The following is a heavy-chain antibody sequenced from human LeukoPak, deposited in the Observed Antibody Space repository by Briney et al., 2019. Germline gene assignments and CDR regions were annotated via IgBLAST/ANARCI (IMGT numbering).Heavy chain of an antibody. V-gene: IGHV1-2*02. Sequence: GASVKVSCKASGYTFTGYYMHWVRQAPGQGLEWMGWINPSSGGTNYAQKFQGRVTMTRDTSISTAYMELSRLRSDDTAVYYCARVRRVGATSYYFDYWGQGTLVTVSS. CDR1: GYTFTGYY. D-gene: IGHD1-26*01. CDR2: INPSSGGT. CDR3: ARVRRVGATSYYFDY. J-gene: IGHJ4*02.